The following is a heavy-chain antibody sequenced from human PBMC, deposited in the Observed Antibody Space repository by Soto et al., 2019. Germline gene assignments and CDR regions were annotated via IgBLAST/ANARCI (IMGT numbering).Heavy chain of an antibody. CDR2: VVHWGTS. V-gene: IGHV4-4*02. CDR1: GASITDNNW. D-gene: IGHD6-13*01. Sequence: QVQLQESGPGLVKPSETLSLTCAVSGASITDNNWWSWVRQSPGKGLEWIGEVVHWGTSNYNPSLGSRVTVSMDRSKNQVSLTLISVTAADSAVYYCARHVGLPGTRGFDYWGQGILVTVSS. J-gene: IGHJ4*02. CDR3: ARHVGLPGTRGFDY.